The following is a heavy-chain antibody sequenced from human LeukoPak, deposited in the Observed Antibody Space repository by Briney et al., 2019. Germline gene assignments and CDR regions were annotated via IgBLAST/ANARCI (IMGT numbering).Heavy chain of an antibody. Sequence: PSETLSLTCAVSGGSISSSNWWSWVRQPPGKGLEWIGEIYHSGSTNYNPSLKSRVTISVDKSKNQFSLKLSSVTAADTAVYYCARSVLWFGELLSGYYYMDVWGKGTTVTVSS. D-gene: IGHD3-10*01. CDR1: GGSISSSNW. CDR2: IYHSGST. CDR3: ARSVLWFGELLSGYYYMDV. J-gene: IGHJ6*03. V-gene: IGHV4-4*02.